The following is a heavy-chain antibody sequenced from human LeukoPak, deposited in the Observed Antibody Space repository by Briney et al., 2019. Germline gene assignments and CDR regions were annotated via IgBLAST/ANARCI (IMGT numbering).Heavy chain of an antibody. V-gene: IGHV4-59*01. CDR3: ARGGIRQTFDN. CDR1: GGSISTYY. CDR2: IYYSGST. D-gene: IGHD3-3*02. J-gene: IGHJ4*02. Sequence: SETLSLTCTVSGGSISTYYWNWIRQPPGKGLEWIGYIYYSGSTNYNPSLKSRVTISVDASKNQFSLNLTSVTAADTAVYYCARGGIRQTFDNWGQGTLVTVSS.